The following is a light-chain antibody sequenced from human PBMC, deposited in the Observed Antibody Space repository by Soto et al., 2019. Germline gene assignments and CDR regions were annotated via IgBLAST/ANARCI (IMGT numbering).Light chain of an antibody. CDR3: QQRYNWPRGT. CDR1: QSVSSY. V-gene: IGKV3-11*01. J-gene: IGKJ4*01. CDR2: DAS. Sequence: EIVLTQSPATLSLSPGERVTLSCRASQSVSSYLAWYQQKPGQAPRLLIYDASNRATGIPARFSGSGSGTDFTLTISSLEPEDFAVYYCQQRYNWPRGTFGGGTKVDI.